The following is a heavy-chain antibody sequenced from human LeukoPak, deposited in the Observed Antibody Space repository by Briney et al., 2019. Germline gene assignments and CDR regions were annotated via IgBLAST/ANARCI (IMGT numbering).Heavy chain of an antibody. CDR2: INHSGSA. Sequence: SETLSLTYAVYGGPFSGYYWSWIRQPPGKGLEWIGEINHSGSANYNPSLKSRVTISVDMSKNQFSLKLSSVTAADTAVYYCARARGDYYDSSGYYSAFAYWGRGTLVTVSS. D-gene: IGHD3-22*01. J-gene: IGHJ4*02. V-gene: IGHV4-34*01. CDR3: ARARGDYYDSSGYYSAFAY. CDR1: GGPFSGYY.